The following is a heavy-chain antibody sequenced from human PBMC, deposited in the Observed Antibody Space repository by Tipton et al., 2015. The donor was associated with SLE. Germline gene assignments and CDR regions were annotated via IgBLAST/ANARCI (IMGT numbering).Heavy chain of an antibody. Sequence: SLRLSCAASGFTFEDFGMSWVRQVPGKGLEWVSGISWNAGPTGYADSVKGRFTISRDNAKKSLYLQMDSLRAEDTAVYYCARGEVGAAIVDAFDIWGQGTTVTVSS. D-gene: IGHD1-26*01. CDR1: GFTFEDFG. V-gene: IGHV3-20*04. J-gene: IGHJ3*02. CDR3: ARGEVGAAIVDAFDI. CDR2: ISWNAGPT.